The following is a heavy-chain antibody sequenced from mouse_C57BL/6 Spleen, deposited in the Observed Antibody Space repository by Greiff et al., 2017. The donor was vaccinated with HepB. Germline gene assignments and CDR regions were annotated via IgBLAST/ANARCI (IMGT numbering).Heavy chain of an antibody. CDR3: ARDPAGSAWFAY. V-gene: IGHV5-4*01. CDR2: ISDGGSYT. J-gene: IGHJ3*01. Sequence: EVKLMESGGGLVKPGGSLKLSCAASGFTFSSYAMSWVRQTPEKRLEWVATISDGGSYTYYPDNVKGRFTISRDNAKNNLYLQMSHLKSEDTAMYYCARDPAGSAWFAYWGQGTLVTVSA. CDR1: GFTFSSYA. D-gene: IGHD1-2*01.